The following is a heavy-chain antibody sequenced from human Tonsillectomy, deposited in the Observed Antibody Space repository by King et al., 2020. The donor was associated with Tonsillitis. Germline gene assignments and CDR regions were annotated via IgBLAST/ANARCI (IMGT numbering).Heavy chain of an antibody. J-gene: IGHJ3*02. V-gene: IGHV2-70*11. CDR3: ARTTVTTYAFDI. CDR2: IDWHDDK. Sequence: TLQESGPALVKPTQTLTLTCTFSGFSLSTSGMCVTWIRQPPGQALEWLARIDWHDDKYYITSLKTRLTISKETSKNQVVLTMTNMDPVDTATYYCARTTVTTYAFDIWGQGTMVTVSS. CDR1: GFSLSTSGMC. D-gene: IGHD4-17*01.